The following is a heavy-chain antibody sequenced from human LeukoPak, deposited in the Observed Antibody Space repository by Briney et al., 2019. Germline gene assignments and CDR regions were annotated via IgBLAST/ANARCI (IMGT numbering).Heavy chain of an antibody. Sequence: GESLKISCKGSGYSFTTYWIGWVRQMPGKGLEWMGIIYPGDSDIRYSPSFQGQVTISADKSISTAYLQWSSLKVSDTAMYLCAVYKSQASGGKGGFGPWGQGTLVTVAS. CDR3: AVYKSQASGGKGGFGP. CDR2: IYPGDSDI. D-gene: IGHD2-15*01. CDR1: GYSFTTYW. V-gene: IGHV5-51*01. J-gene: IGHJ5*02.